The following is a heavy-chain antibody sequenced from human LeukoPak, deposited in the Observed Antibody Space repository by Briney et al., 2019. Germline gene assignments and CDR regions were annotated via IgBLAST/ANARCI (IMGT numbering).Heavy chain of an antibody. V-gene: IGHV1-69*01. CDR3: ARPTSYYDFWSALFY. CDR2: IIPIFGTA. D-gene: IGHD3-3*01. CDR1: GGTFTSYA. Sequence: SVKVSCKASGGTFTSYAISWVRQAPGQGLEWMGGIIPIFGTANYAQKFQGRVTITADESTSTAYMELSSLRSEDTAVYYCARPTSYYDFWSALFYWGQGTLVTVSS. J-gene: IGHJ4*02.